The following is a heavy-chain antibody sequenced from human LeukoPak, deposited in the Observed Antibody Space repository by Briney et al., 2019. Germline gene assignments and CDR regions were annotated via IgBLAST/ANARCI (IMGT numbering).Heavy chain of an antibody. V-gene: IGHV5-51*01. CDR3: TRHEIRSQRGTFYGMDV. CDR1: GYSFTSYW. D-gene: IGHD3-10*01. CDR2: IYCGDSDT. Sequence: GESLKISCKGSGYSFTSYWIGWVRQIPGKGLEWMGIIYCGDSDTRYSPSFQGQVTISADKSISTAYLQWSSLKASDTAMYYCTRHEIRSQRGTFYGMDVWGQGTTVTVSS. J-gene: IGHJ6*02.